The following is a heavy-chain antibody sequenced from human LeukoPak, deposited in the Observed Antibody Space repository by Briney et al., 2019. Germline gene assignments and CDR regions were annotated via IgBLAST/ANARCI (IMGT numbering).Heavy chain of an antibody. CDR1: GGSISSSSYY. V-gene: IGHV4-39*01. J-gene: IGHJ5*02. Sequence: SETLSLTCTVSGGSISSSSYYWGWIRQPPGKGLEWIGSIYYSGSTYYNPSLKSRVTISVDTSKNHFSLKLSSVTAADTAVYYCARQGGGITIFGVVIYWFHPWGQGTLVTVSS. CDR3: ARQGGGITIFGVVIYWFHP. CDR2: IYYSGST. D-gene: IGHD3-3*01.